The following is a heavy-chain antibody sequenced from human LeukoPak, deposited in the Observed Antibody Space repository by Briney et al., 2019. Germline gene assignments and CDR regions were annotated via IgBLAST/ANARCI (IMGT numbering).Heavy chain of an antibody. V-gene: IGHV3-7*01. D-gene: IGHD6-13*01. CDR1: GFTFSSYW. CDR2: IKQYGSEK. CDR3: ARDNMRDGGIAAAGTDY. J-gene: IGHJ4*02. Sequence: GGSLRLSCAASGFTFSSYWMSWVRQAPGKGLEWVANIKQYGSEKYYVDSVKGRFTISRDNAKNSLYLQMNSLRAEDTAVYYCARDNMRDGGIAAAGTDYWGEGTLVTVSS.